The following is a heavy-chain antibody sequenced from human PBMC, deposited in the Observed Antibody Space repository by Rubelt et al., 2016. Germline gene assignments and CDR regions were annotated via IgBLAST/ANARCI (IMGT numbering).Heavy chain of an antibody. D-gene: IGHD6-19*01. V-gene: IGHV3-21*01. Sequence: LRLSCAASGFTFSTYSMNWVRQAPGKGLEWVSSISSSSSYIYYADSVKGRFTISRDNAKNSLYLQMNSLTVEDTAVYYCAGWSYFDYWGQGALVTVSS. CDR2: ISSSSSYI. CDR3: AGWSYFDY. CDR1: GFTFSTYS. J-gene: IGHJ4*02.